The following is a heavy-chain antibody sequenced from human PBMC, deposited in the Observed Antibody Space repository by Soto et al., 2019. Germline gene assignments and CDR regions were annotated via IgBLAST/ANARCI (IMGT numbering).Heavy chain of an antibody. Sequence: EVQLVESGGGLVQPGGSLRLSCAASGFTVSSNYMSWVRQAPGKGLELVSGIYSGGSTYYSESVKGRFTISRDNSKNTLYLQMNSLRAEDTAVYYCARDQGYSHYWGQGTLVTVSS. J-gene: IGHJ4*02. CDR2: IYSGGST. CDR1: GFTVSSNY. V-gene: IGHV3-66*01. D-gene: IGHD5-18*01. CDR3: ARDQGYSHY.